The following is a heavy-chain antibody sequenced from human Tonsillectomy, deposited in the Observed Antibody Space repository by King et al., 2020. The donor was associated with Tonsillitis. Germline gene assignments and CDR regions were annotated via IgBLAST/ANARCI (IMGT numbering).Heavy chain of an antibody. Sequence: QLVQSGAEVKKPGASVKVSCKASGYTFTGYYMHWVRQAPGQGLEWMGWINPNSGGTNYAQKFQGRVTMTRDTSISTAYMELSGLRSDDTAFYYCARGCSSTSCGPVYYYYYMDVWGKGTTVTVSS. V-gene: IGHV1-2*02. D-gene: IGHD2-2*01. CDR1: GYTFTGYY. CDR2: INPNSGGT. CDR3: ARGCSSTSCGPVYYYYYMDV. J-gene: IGHJ6*03.